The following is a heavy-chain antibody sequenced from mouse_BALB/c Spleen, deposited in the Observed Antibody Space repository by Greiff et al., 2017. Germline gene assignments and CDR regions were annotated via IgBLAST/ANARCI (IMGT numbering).Heavy chain of an antibody. CDR2: IDPANGNT. CDR3: ARSGTGAWVAY. Sequence: VQLQQPGAELVKPGASVKLSCTASGFNIKDTYMHWVKQRPEQGLEWIGRIDPANGNTKYDPKFQGKATITADTSSNTAYLQLSSLTSEDTAVYYCARSGTGAWVAYWGQGTLVTVSA. V-gene: IGHV14-3*02. CDR1: GFNIKDTY. J-gene: IGHJ3*01. D-gene: IGHD2-14*01.